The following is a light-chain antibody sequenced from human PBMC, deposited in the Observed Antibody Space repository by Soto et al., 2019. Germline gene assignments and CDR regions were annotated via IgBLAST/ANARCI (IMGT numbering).Light chain of an antibody. V-gene: IGLV1-51*02. CDR1: SSNIGNNY. CDR2: EKN. CDR3: GTWDSSLSVHYV. Sequence: QSVLTQPPSVSAAPGQKVAISCSGSSSNIGNNYVSWYQQLPGTAPKLLIYEKNKRPSGIPDRFSGSKSGTSATLGITGLQTGDEADYYCGTWDSSLSVHYVFGTGTQLTVL. J-gene: IGLJ1*01.